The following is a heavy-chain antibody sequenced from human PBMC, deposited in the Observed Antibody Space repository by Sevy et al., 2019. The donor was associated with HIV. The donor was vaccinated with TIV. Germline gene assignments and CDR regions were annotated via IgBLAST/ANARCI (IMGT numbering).Heavy chain of an antibody. V-gene: IGHV3-49*04. CDR3: RRWKGAQSIFDY. CDR1: GFSFGDYA. D-gene: IGHD1-1*01. J-gene: IGHJ4*02. Sequence: GGSLRLSCTASGFSFGDYAMNWVRQAPGKGLEWVAFLKNKARGGTLDHAASVKGRFTISRDDSKSIVYLQMNDLRTEDTGVYYCRRWKGAQSIFDYWGQGALVTVSS. CDR2: LKNKARGGTL.